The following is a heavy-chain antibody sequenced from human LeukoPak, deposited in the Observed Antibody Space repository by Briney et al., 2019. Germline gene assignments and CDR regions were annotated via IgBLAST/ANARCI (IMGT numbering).Heavy chain of an antibody. CDR1: GGSISSYY. V-gene: IGHV4-59*12. J-gene: IGHJ5*02. CDR3: ARDYSSGSYYWFDP. Sequence: PSETLSLTCTVSGGSISSYYWSWIRQPPGKGLEWIGYIYYSGSTNYNPSLKSRVTMSVDTSKNQFSLKLSSVTAADTAVYYCARDYSSGSYYWFDPWGQGTLVTVSS. D-gene: IGHD1-26*01. CDR2: IYYSGST.